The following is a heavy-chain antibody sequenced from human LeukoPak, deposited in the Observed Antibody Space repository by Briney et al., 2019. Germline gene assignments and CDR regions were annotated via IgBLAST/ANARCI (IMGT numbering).Heavy chain of an antibody. CDR3: ARTGYSSGWYVGGEDY. J-gene: IGHJ4*02. V-gene: IGHV3-21*01. Sequence: GGSLRLSCAASGFTFSSYSMNWVRQAPGKGLEWVSSISSSSSYIYYADPVKGRFTISRDNAKNSLYLQMNSLRAEDTAVYYCARTGYSSGWYVGGEDYWGQGTLVTVSS. D-gene: IGHD6-19*01. CDR1: GFTFSSYS. CDR2: ISSSSSYI.